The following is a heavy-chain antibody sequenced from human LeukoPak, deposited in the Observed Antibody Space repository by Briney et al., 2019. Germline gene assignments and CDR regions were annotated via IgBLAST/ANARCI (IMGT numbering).Heavy chain of an antibody. D-gene: IGHD2-2*01. CDR1: GYTFTSYG. J-gene: IGHJ6*03. CDR3: ARGPAATYYYYYYMDV. CDR2: ISAYNGNT. V-gene: IGHV1-18*01. Sequence: ASVKVSCKASGYTFTSYGISWVRQAPGQGLEWMGWISAYNGNTNYAQKLQGRVTMTTDTSTSTAYMELGSLRSDDTAVYYCARGPAATYYYYYYMDVWGKGTTVTVSS.